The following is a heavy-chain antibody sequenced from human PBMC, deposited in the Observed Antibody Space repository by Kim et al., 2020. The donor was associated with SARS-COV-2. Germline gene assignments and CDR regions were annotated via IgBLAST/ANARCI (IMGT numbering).Heavy chain of an antibody. V-gene: IGHV3-49*04. CDR3: TRQRSTWFVRVGPQDAFDI. Sequence: GGSLRLSCRASGFTFDDYAMSWVRQAPGKGLEWVGFIRSKAYGGTTEYAASVQGRFTISRDDSKSIANLQMNSLKSEDTAVYYCTRQRSTWFVRVGPQDAFDIWGQGTMVTVSS. CDR2: IRSKAYGGTT. CDR1: GFTFDDYA. D-gene: IGHD3-10*02. J-gene: IGHJ3*02.